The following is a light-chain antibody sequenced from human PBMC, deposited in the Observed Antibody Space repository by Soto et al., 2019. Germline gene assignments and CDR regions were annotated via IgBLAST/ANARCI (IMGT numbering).Light chain of an antibody. Sequence: FMLTQPHSVSESPGKTVTISCTRSSGSIASNYVQWFQQRPGSAPTTVIYEDKQGPSGVPDRFSGSIDSSSNSASLTISGLRTEDEADYYCQSYHSSTVIFGGGTKLTVL. V-gene: IGLV6-57*03. CDR1: SGSIASNY. J-gene: IGLJ2*01. CDR3: QSYHSSTVI. CDR2: EDK.